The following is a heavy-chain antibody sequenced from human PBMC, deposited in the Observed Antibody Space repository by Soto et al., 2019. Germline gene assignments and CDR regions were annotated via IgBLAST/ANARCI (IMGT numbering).Heavy chain of an antibody. CDR2: ITSSSAYI. CDR1: GFTFSSYA. D-gene: IGHD2-8*01. Sequence: PGGSLRLSCAASGFTFSSYAMSWVRQAPGKGLEWVSSITSSSAYIYYADSVKGRFTISRDNAKNSLYLQMNSLRAEDTAVYYCARDKDACNHGVCCGGYYYYGMDVWGQGTTVTVSS. V-gene: IGHV3-21*01. J-gene: IGHJ6*02. CDR3: ARDKDACNHGVCCGGYYYYGMDV.